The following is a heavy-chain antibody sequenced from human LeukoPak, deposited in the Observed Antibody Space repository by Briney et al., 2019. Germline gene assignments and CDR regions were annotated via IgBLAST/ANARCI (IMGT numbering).Heavy chain of an antibody. D-gene: IGHD3-22*01. CDR3: TRIYDSSGYYDYFDY. CDR2: IRSKAYGGTT. CDR1: GFTFGDYA. J-gene: IGHJ4*02. Sequence: PGGSLRLSCTASGFTFGDYAMSWVRQAPGKGLEWVGFIRSKAYGGTTEYAASVKGRFTISRDDSKSIAYLQMNSLKTEGTAVYYCTRIYDSSGYYDYFDYWGQGTLVTVSS. V-gene: IGHV3-49*04.